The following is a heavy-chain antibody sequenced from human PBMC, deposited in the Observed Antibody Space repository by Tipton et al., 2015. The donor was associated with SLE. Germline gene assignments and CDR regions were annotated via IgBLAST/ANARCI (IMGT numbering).Heavy chain of an antibody. Sequence: TLSLTCTVSGGSISSYYWSWIRQPAGKGLEWIGRIYTSGSTNYNPSLKSRVTMSVDTSKNQFSLKLSSVTAADTAVYYCARDVTIFGVAGNWFDPWGQGTLVTVSS. V-gene: IGHV4-4*07. CDR3: ARDVTIFGVAGNWFDP. J-gene: IGHJ5*02. CDR2: IYTSGST. CDR1: GGSISSYY. D-gene: IGHD3-3*01.